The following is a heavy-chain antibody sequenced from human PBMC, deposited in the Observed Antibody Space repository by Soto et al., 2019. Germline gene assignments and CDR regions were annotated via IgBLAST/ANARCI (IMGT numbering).Heavy chain of an antibody. CDR1: GGSISSSSYY. V-gene: IGHV4-39*01. Sequence: SETLSLTCTVSGGSISSSSYYWGWIRQPPGKGLEWIGSIYYSGSTYYNPSLKSRVTISVDTSKNQFSLKLSSVTAADTAVYYCARARYQLLPDAFDIWGQGTMVTVSS. J-gene: IGHJ3*02. CDR2: IYYSGST. D-gene: IGHD2-2*01. CDR3: ARARYQLLPDAFDI.